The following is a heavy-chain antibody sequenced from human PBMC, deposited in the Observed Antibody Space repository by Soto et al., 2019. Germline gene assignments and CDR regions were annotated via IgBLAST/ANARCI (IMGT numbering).Heavy chain of an antibody. D-gene: IGHD6-19*01. CDR1: GLSITDSEMG. J-gene: IGHJ5*02. CDR3: VRRHLAVAVSPWFDP. V-gene: IGHV2-26*01. Sequence: QVTLKESGPVLVKPTETLTLRCTVSGLSITDSEMGVSWIRQPPGQPLEWLAHIDSSGEKSYRTFLKSRLAISKDTCKSQVVLTMTNMGPADTATYYCVRRHLAVAVSPWFDPWGQGIPVTVSS. CDR2: IDSSGEK.